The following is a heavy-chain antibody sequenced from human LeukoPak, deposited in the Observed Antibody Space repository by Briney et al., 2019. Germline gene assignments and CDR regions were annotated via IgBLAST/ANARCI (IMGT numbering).Heavy chain of an antibody. J-gene: IGHJ6*02. V-gene: IGHV4-34*01. Sequence: SETLSLTCAVYGWSFSGHCWTWLRQPPGKGLEWIGEVTDRGNVNYNPSLRSRVTMSVDTAKSQFSVKMRSMTAADTSVFFYARARGASGGWGYYYYSLDVWGQGTTVTVSS. D-gene: IGHD6-19*01. CDR2: VTDRGNV. CDR1: GWSFSGHC. CDR3: ARARGASGGWGYYYYSLDV.